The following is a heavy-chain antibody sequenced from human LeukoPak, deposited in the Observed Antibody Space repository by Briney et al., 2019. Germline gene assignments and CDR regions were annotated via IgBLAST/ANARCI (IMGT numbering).Heavy chain of an antibody. D-gene: IGHD2/OR15-2a*01. CDR3: ARDDAPDGGFLDY. CDR2: VDGGGST. J-gene: IGHJ4*02. Sequence: PGGSLRLSCAASGFTFRNYAMSWVRLAPGKALEWVSRVDGGGSTSYADSVRGRFSISRDSSKSTLYLQMGSLRGEDTAVYYCARDDAPDGGFLDYWGQGTLVTVSS. V-gene: IGHV3-23*01. CDR1: GFTFRNYA.